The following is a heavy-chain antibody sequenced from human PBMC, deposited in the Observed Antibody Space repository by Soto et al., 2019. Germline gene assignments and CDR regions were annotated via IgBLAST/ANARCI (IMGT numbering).Heavy chain of an antibody. Sequence: ASVKVSCKASGGTFSSYAISWVRQAPGQGREWMGGIIPIFGTANYAQKFQGRVTITADKSTSTAYMELSSLRSEDTAVYYCARANTYYYDSSGVGIGYWGQGTLVTVSS. J-gene: IGHJ4*02. D-gene: IGHD3-22*01. V-gene: IGHV1-69*06. CDR1: GGTFSSYA. CDR3: ARANTYYYDSSGVGIGY. CDR2: IIPIFGTA.